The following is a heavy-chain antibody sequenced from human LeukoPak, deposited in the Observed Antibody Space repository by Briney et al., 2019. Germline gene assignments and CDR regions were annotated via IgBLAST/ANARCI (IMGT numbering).Heavy chain of an antibody. CDR2: IYSGGST. Sequence: GGSLRLSCAASGFTFDDYGMSWVRQAPGKGLEWVSVIYSGGSTYYADSVKGRFTISRDNSKNTLYLQMNSLRAEDTAVYYCAKDLSSFIDYWGQGTLVTVSS. CDR3: AKDLSSFIDY. V-gene: IGHV3-NL1*01. CDR1: GFTFDDYG. J-gene: IGHJ4*02.